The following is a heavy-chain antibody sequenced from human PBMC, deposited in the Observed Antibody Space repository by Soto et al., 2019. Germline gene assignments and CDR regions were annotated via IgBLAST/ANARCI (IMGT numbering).Heavy chain of an antibody. V-gene: IGHV5-51*01. CDR3: AKQRGVEMGD. CDR2: IKPGDSDT. CDR1: GYSFTSYW. Sequence: PXESLTISRNASGYSFTSYWIGLVRQMPGKGLEWMALIKPGDSDTRYSPSFQGQVTITADESITIDSLQWSSLKVSYTATYYCAKQRGVEMGDWGQGTLVTVSS. D-gene: IGHD3-10*01. J-gene: IGHJ4*02.